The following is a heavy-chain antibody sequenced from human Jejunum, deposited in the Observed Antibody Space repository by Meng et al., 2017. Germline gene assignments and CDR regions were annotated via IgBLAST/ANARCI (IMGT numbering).Heavy chain of an antibody. CDR1: GGSMRGYY. CDR2: IYYSGST. V-gene: IGHV4-59*01. J-gene: IGHJ4*02. Sequence: QGQLQESGPGLVKPSETLSLTCTVSGGSMRGYYWSWIRQPPGKGLEWIGYIYYSGSTNYNPSLKSRVTISVDTSKNQFSLKLSSVTAADTAVYYCARDGFSIGHHFDYWGQGTLVTVSS. D-gene: IGHD2-15*01. CDR3: ARDGFSIGHHFDY.